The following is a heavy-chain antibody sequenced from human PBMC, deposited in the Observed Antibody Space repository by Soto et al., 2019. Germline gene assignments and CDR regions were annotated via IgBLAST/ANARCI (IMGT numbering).Heavy chain of an antibody. CDR3: ARTLRYFDWLFDY. D-gene: IGHD3-9*01. CDR2: IYYSGST. CDR1: GGSISSYY. V-gene: IGHV4-59*08. Sequence: PSETLSLTCTVSGGSISSYYWSWIRQPPGKGLEWIGYIYYSGSTNYNPSLKSRVTISVDTSKNQFSLKLSSVTAADTAVYYCARTLRYFDWLFDYWGQGTLVTVS. J-gene: IGHJ4*02.